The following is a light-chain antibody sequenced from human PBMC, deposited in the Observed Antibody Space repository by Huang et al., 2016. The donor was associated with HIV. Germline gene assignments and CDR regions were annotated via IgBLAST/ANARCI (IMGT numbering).Light chain of an antibody. CDR2: WAS. Sequence: DIVMTQSPDSLAVSLGERAAINCKSTQSILYTSNNKNYLSWYQQKPGQHPKLLFSWASTRESGVPDRFSGSGSETDFTLTISSLQAEDVAVYYCQQYYSIPLTFGQGTKVEIK. J-gene: IGKJ1*01. CDR3: QQYYSIPLT. V-gene: IGKV4-1*01. CDR1: QSILYTSNNKNY.